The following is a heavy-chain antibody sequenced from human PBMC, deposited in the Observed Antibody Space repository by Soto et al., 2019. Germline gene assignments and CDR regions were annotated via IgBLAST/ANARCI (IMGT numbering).Heavy chain of an antibody. CDR3: ARVKKIAAAGHYYYYGMDV. V-gene: IGHV3-13*01. CDR1: GFTFSSYD. Sequence: GGSLRLSCAASGFTFSSYDMHWVRQATGKGLEWVSAIGTAGDTYYPGSVKGRFTISRENAKNSLYLQMNSLRAEDTAVYYCARVKKIAAAGHYYYYGMDVWGQGTTVTVSS. D-gene: IGHD6-13*01. CDR2: IGTAGDT. J-gene: IGHJ6*02.